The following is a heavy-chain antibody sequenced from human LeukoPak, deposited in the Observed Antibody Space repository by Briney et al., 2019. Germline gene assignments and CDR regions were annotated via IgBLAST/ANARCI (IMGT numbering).Heavy chain of an antibody. CDR2: ISSSGSTI. CDR1: GFTFSSYE. Sequence: GGSLRLSCAASGFTFSSYEMNWVRQAPGKGLEWVSYISSSGSTIYYADSVKGRFTISRDSSKNTLYLQMNSLRHEDTAMYYCAKDSRGPYDILTGYYYYMDVWGKGTTVTISS. V-gene: IGHV3-48*03. J-gene: IGHJ6*03. D-gene: IGHD3-9*01. CDR3: AKDSRGPYDILTGYYYYMDV.